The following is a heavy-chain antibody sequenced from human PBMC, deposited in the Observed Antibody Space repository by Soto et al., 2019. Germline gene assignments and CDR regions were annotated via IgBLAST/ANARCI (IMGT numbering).Heavy chain of an antibody. CDR3: AASEGVYYYMDV. J-gene: IGHJ6*03. CDR2: ISGSGGST. D-gene: IGHD2-15*01. CDR1: GFTFSSYA. V-gene: IGHV3-23*01. Sequence: GGSLRLSCAASGFTFSSYAMSWVRQAPGKGLEWVSAISGSGGSTYYADSVKGRFTISRDNSKNTLYLQMNSLRAEDTAVYLVAASEGVYYYMDVWGKGTTVTVSS.